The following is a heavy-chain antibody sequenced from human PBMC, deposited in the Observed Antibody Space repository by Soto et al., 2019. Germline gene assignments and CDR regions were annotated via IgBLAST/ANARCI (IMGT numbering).Heavy chain of an antibody. Sequence: QEQLVQSGAEVKKPGASVQVSCKASRYTVTSLDIKWVRNRVRQATGQGLEWMGWMNPNSGDTDYAQNFQGRVTMTRSTSVSTAYMNLRSLRCDDTAVYYCARALTCGGDCYYGGAFDYWGQGTLVTVSS. CDR3: ARALTCGGDCYYGGAFDY. D-gene: IGHD2-21*02. CDR1: RYTVTSLD. CDR2: MNPNSGDT. J-gene: IGHJ4*02. V-gene: IGHV1-8*01.